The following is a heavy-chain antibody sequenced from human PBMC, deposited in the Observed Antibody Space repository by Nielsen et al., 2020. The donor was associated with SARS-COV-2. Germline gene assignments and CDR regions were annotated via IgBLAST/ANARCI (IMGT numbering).Heavy chain of an antibody. D-gene: IGHD3-22*01. Sequence: GESLKISCAASGFTFSSFAMSWVRQAPGKGLEWVSTIAGSGISTFYADSVKGRFTMSRDNSKNTVSLQMNSLRDEDTAVYYCAKAPQFYDSSAYDYWGQGTLVNVSS. V-gene: IGHV3-23*01. CDR2: IAGSGIST. CDR3: AKAPQFYDSSAYDY. CDR1: GFTFSSFA. J-gene: IGHJ4*02.